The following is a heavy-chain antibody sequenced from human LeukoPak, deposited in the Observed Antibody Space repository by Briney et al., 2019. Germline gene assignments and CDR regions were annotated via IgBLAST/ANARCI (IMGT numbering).Heavy chain of an antibody. V-gene: IGHV4-61*02. CDR2: IYTSGST. J-gene: IGHJ3*02. D-gene: IGHD2-21*01. Sequence: NPSETLSLTCTVSGGSISSGSYYWSWIRQPAGKGLEWIGRIYTSGSTNYNPSLKSRVTISVDTSKNQFSLKLGSVTAADTAVYYCAREHIVVVIAMVAFDIWGQGTMVTVSS. CDR1: GGSISSGSYY. CDR3: AREHIVVVIAMVAFDI.